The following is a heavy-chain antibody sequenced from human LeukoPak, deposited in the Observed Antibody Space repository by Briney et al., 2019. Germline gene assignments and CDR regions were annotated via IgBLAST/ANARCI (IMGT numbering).Heavy chain of an antibody. CDR1: GFTFSSYE. V-gene: IGHV3-48*03. CDR3: ARDIKGQYQDAFDI. CDR2: ISSSGTNI. Sequence: GGSLRLSCAASGFTFSSYEMNWVRQAPGKGLEWVSYISSSGTNIKYADSVKGRFTISRGNAKNSVYLQMTSLRAEDTAVYYCARDIKGQYQDAFDIWGQGTMVTVSS. D-gene: IGHD2-2*01. J-gene: IGHJ3*02.